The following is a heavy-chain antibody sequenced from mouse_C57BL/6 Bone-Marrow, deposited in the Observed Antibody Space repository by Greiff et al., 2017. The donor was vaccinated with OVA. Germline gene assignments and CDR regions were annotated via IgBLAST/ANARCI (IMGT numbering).Heavy chain of an antibody. D-gene: IGHD2-3*01. CDR3: ARRTGYGYYYFAY. J-gene: IGHJ3*01. CDR2: ISNGGGST. V-gene: IGHV5-12*01. CDR1: GFTFSDYY. Sequence: EVKLVESGGGLVQPGGSLKLSCAASGFTFSDYYMYWVRQTPEKRLEWVAYISNGGGSTYYPDTVKGRFTISRDNAKNTLYLQMSRLKSEDTAMYYCARRTGYGYYYFAYWGQGTLVTVSA.